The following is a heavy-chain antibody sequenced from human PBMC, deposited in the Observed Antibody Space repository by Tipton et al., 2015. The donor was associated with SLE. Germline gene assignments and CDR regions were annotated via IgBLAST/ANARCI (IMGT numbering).Heavy chain of an antibody. CDR1: GFSISSGGYS. CDR2: IYHSGRT. CDR3: ARALWVDKDFEVPLAIRLRAFDI. D-gene: IGHD2-2*02. V-gene: IGHV4-30-2*01. Sequence: TLSLTCAVSGFSISSGGYSWSWIRQPPGKGLEWIGYIYHSGRTYYNPSLESRVTMSVDKSMSQFSLKLSSVSAADTAMYYCARALWVDKDFEVPLAIRLRAFDIWGQGRMVTVSS. J-gene: IGHJ3*02.